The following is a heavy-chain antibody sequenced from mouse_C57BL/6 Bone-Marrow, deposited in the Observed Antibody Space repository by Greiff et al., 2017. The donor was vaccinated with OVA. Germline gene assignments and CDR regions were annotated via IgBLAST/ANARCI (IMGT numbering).Heavy chain of an antibody. V-gene: IGHV1-15*01. D-gene: IGHD2-4*01. Sequence: QVQLQQSGAELVRPGASVTLSCKASGYTFTDYEMHWVKQTPVHGLEWIGAIDPETGGTAYNQKFKGKAILTADKSFSTAYMELRSLTSEDSAVYYCTHTGYDYDEEAYWGQGTLVTVSA. CDR1: GYTFTDYE. CDR2: IDPETGGT. CDR3: THTGYDYDEEAY. J-gene: IGHJ3*01.